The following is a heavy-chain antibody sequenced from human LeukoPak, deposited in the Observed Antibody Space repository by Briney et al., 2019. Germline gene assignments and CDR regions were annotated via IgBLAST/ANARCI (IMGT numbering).Heavy chain of an antibody. CDR1: GGSISSGGYY. V-gene: IGHV4-31*03. D-gene: IGHD3-10*01. CDR2: IYYCGST. CDR3: AREYGSGSLAYYYYYMDV. Sequence: SETLSLTCTVSGGSISSGGYYWSWIRQHPGKGLEWIGYIYYCGSTYYNPSLKSRVTISVDTSKNQFSLKLSSVTAADTAVYYCAREYGSGSLAYYYYYMDVWGKGTTVTVSS. J-gene: IGHJ6*03.